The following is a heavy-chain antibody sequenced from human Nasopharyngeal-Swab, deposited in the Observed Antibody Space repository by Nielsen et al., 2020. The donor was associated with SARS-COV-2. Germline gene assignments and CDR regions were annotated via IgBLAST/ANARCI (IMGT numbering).Heavy chain of an antibody. V-gene: IGHV4-30-4*01. Sequence: WIRQPPGKGLEWIGYIYYSGSTYYNPSLKSRVTISVDTSKNQFSLKLSSVTAADTAVYYCARDGELSYPFWGYFQHWGQGTLVTVSS. CDR2: IYYSGST. D-gene: IGHD3-10*01. J-gene: IGHJ1*01. CDR3: ARDGELSYPFWGYFQH.